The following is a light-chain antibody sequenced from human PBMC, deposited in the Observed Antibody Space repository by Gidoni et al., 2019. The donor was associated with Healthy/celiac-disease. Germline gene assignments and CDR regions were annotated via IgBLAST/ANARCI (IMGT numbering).Light chain of an antibody. V-gene: IGKV1-5*01. J-gene: IGKJ3*01. CDR2: DAS. CDR3: QQYNSHSS. Sequence: DIQMTQSPSTLSASVGDRVTITCRASQSVSSGMAWYQQKPGKAPKVLMYDASSLEGGVPSRFSGSGSGTEFTLTISSLQPDDFATYYCQQYNSHSSFGPGTKVDIK. CDR1: QSVSSG.